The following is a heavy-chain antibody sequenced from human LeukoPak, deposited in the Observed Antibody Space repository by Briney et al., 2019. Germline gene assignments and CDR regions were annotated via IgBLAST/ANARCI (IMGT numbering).Heavy chain of an antibody. D-gene: IGHD3-22*01. V-gene: IGHV4-59*01. Sequence: SETLSLTCTVSGGSISSYYWSWIRQPPGKGLEWIGYIYYSGSTNYNPSLKSRVTISVDTSKNQFSLKLSSVTAADTAVYYCARVGFTDYYDSSGWLDYWGQGPLVPVSS. CDR3: ARVGFTDYYDSSGWLDY. CDR2: IYYSGST. CDR1: GGSISSYY. J-gene: IGHJ4*02.